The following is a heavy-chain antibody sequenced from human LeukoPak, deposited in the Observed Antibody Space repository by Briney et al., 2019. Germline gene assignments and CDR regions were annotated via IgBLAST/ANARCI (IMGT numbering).Heavy chain of an antibody. J-gene: IGHJ4*02. CDR2: ISYDGSNK. CDR1: GFTFSSYG. Sequence: GGSLRLSCAASGFTFSSYGMHWVRQAPGKGLEWVAVISYDGSNKHYADSVKGRFTISRDNSKNTLYLQMNSLRAEDTAVYYCAKAGVGVIVVVYVDYWGQGTLVTVSS. D-gene: IGHD3-22*01. CDR3: AKAGVGVIVVVYVDY. V-gene: IGHV3-30*18.